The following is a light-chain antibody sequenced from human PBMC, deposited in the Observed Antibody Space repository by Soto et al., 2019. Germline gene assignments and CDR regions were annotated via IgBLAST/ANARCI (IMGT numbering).Light chain of an antibody. CDR3: QHRNNRPFS. J-gene: IGKJ3*01. CDR2: DAS. CDR1: QSVNNY. Sequence: IVLTHSPATLSLSPGEIATLSFRASQSVNNYLAWYQQRPGQAPRLLIYDASYRATGIPARFSGSGSGTDFTLTISSLEPEDFAVYYCQHRNNRPFSFGPGTKVDIK. V-gene: IGKV3-11*01.